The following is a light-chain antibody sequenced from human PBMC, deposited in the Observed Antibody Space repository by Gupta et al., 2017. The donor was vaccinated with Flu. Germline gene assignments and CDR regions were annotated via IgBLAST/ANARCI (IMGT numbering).Light chain of an antibody. CDR1: QSVLHSSNNKNY. CDR2: WAS. Sequence: DNVMTQSPDSLVVSLRERATINCKSSQSVLHSSNNKNYLAWYQQKPGQPPKLLIYWASSRESGVPDRFSGSGSGTDFTLTISSLQAEDVAIYYCQQYFSPPLTFGGGTKVEIK. J-gene: IGKJ4*01. CDR3: QQYFSPPLT. V-gene: IGKV4-1*01.